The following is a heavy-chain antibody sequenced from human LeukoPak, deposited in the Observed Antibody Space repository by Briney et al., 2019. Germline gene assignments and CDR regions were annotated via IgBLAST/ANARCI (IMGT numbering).Heavy chain of an antibody. Sequence: PGGSLRLSCAASGYTFDDYAMHWVRQAPGKGLEWVSLISADGSATYYACSVKGRFTISRDNSKNSLYLQVNSLRSEDTALYYCAKDTAVSAVDVALDYWGQGTLLTVS. V-gene: IGHV3-43*02. D-gene: IGHD6-19*01. J-gene: IGHJ4*02. CDR1: GYTFDDYA. CDR3: AKDTAVSAVDVALDY. CDR2: ISADGSAT.